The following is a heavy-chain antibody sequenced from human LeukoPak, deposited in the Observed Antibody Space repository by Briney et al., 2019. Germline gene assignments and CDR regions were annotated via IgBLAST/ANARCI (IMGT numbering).Heavy chain of an antibody. CDR3: ARAGLWFGVYFDY. Sequence: PSETLSLTCAVYGGSFSGYYWSWIRQPPGKGLEWIGEINHSGSTNYNPSLKSRVTISVDTSKNQFSLKLSSVTAADTAVYYCARAGLWFGVYFDYWGLGTLVTVSS. CDR1: GGSFSGYY. V-gene: IGHV4-34*01. J-gene: IGHJ4*02. D-gene: IGHD3-10*01. CDR2: INHSGST.